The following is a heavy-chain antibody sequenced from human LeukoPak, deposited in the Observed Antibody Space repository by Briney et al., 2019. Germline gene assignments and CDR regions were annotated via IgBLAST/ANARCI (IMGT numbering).Heavy chain of an antibody. CDR1: GFAFRSYT. Sequence: GGSLRLSCAASGFAFRSYTMNWVRQAPGKGLEWVSSISSSSTYLYYADSVKGRFTISRDNAKNSAYLQMNSLRAEDTAVYYCTRDPGRCTSTSCYPDYWGQGTLVTVSS. J-gene: IGHJ4*02. CDR2: ISSSSTYL. CDR3: TRDPGRCTSTSCYPDY. V-gene: IGHV3-21*01. D-gene: IGHD2-2*01.